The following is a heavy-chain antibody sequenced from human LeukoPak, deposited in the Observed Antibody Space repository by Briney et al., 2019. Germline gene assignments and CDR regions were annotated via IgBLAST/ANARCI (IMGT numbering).Heavy chain of an antibody. Sequence: SETLSLTCPVSGGSISSHYYGIWIRQPPGKGLEWIGSINYRGSTYYNPSLKSPVTISVDTSKCQFSLKVSSVTASDTAVYFCARHRRYCSSTTWYLTWFDPWGQGTLVTVSS. CDR3: ARHRRYCSSTTWYLTWFDP. CDR2: INYRGST. V-gene: IGHV4-39*01. J-gene: IGHJ5*02. CDR1: GGSISSHYY. D-gene: IGHD2-2*01.